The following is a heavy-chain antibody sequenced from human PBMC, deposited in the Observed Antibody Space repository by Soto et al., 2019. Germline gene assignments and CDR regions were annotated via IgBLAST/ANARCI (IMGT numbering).Heavy chain of an antibody. CDR1: GFTFSSYA. Sequence: GGSLRLSCAASGFTFSSYAMSWVRQAPGKGLEWVSAISGSGGSTYYADSVKGRFTISRDNSKNTLYLQMNSLRAEDTAVYYCAKGPHGGRYDILTGCYFDYWGQGTLVTVSS. D-gene: IGHD3-9*01. V-gene: IGHV3-23*01. CDR2: ISGSGGST. J-gene: IGHJ4*02. CDR3: AKGPHGGRYDILTGCYFDY.